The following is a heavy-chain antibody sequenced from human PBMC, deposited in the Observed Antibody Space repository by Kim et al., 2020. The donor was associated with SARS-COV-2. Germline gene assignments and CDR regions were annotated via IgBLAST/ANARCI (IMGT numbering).Heavy chain of an antibody. D-gene: IGHD4-17*01. CDR3: ARGNDYGDSDAFDI. Sequence: ACYVKGRFTISRDNSKNTLYLQMNSLRAEDTAVYYCARGNDYGDSDAFDIWGQGTMVTVSS. V-gene: IGHV3-30*01. J-gene: IGHJ3*02.